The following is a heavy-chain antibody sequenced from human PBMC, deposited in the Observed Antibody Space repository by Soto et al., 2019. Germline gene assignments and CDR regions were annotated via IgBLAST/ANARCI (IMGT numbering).Heavy chain of an antibody. D-gene: IGHD2-2*01. Sequence: ASGKVSCKASGYTFTSKGISWLRQSPGQGLEWVGWISVYNGNTNYAQQLQGRITMSTDTSTNTVYLELRSLRFDDTAVYYCARGVVVPAATGKNWFDPWGQGTLVTVSS. V-gene: IGHV1-18*01. CDR3: ARGVVVPAATGKNWFDP. J-gene: IGHJ5*02. CDR1: GYTFTSKG. CDR2: ISVYNGNT.